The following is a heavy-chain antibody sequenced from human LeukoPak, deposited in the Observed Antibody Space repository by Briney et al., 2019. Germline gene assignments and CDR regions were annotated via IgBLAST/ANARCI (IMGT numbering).Heavy chain of an antibody. CDR1: GFTFSSYW. J-gene: IGHJ6*03. V-gene: IGHV3-7*01. CDR3: AREGRIAARQSDSYYYYYYMDV. D-gene: IGHD6-6*01. CDR2: IKQDGSEK. Sequence: GGSLRLSCAASGFTFSSYWMSWVRRAPGKGLEWVANIKQDGSEKYYVDSVKGRFTISRDNAKNSLYLQMNSLRAEDTAVYYCAREGRIAARQSDSYYYYYYMDVWGKGTTVTVSS.